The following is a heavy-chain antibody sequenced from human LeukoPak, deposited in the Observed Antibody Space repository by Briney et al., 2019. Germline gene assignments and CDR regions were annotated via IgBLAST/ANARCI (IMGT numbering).Heavy chain of an antibody. CDR3: AREGYDFWSGYDAWYFDY. CDR2: INSDGSST. Sequence: QPGGPLRLSCAASGFTFSSYWMHWVRQAPGKGLVWVSRINSDGSSTSYADSVKGRFTISRDNAKNTLYLQMNSLRAEDTAVYYCAREGYDFWSGYDAWYFDYWGQGTLVTVSS. V-gene: IGHV3-74*01. CDR1: GFTFSSYW. D-gene: IGHD3-3*01. J-gene: IGHJ4*02.